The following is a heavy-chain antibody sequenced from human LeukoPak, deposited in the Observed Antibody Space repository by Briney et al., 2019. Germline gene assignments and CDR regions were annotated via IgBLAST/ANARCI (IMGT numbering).Heavy chain of an antibody. J-gene: IGHJ4*02. CDR1: GFTFDDYA. CDR3: AKDRGSSWYPNFDY. V-gene: IGHV3-9*01. Sequence: GRSLRLSCAASGFTFDDYAMHWVRQAPGTGLEWVSGISWNSGSIGYADSVKGRFTISRDNAKNSPYLQMNSLRAEDTALYYCAKDRGSSWYPNFDYWGQGTLVTVSS. CDR2: ISWNSGSI. D-gene: IGHD6-13*01.